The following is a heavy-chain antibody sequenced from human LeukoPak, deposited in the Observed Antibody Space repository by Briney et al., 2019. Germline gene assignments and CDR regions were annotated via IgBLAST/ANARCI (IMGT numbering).Heavy chain of an antibody. CDR1: GYTFTNYG. V-gene: IGHV1-18*01. J-gene: IGHJ5*01. CDR2: ISGSSDNK. CDR3: ARGHHYDATGSDS. Sequence: ASVKVSCKASGYTFTNYGISWVRQAPGQGLEWMGRISGSSDNKKSAEKFQGRVTLTIDTSTSTAYMELRSLKSDDTAVYYCARGHHYDATGSDSWGQGTLVTVS. D-gene: IGHD4/OR15-4a*01.